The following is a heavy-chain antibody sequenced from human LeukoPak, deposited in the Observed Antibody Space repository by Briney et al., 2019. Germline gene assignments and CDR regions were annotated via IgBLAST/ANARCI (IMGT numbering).Heavy chain of an antibody. CDR3: AKDLGGSATTV. CDR2: ISWSGDRM. CDR1: GFTLEGHV. J-gene: IGHJ4*02. V-gene: IGHV3-9*01. D-gene: IGHD2-2*01. Sequence: PGGALGLSCSAPGFTLEGHVMHRGRPAPGKGLEWVSSISWSGDRMGYADAVKGRFTISRDNAKNSLFLQMNSLRVEDTALYYCAKDLGGSATTVWGQGTLVTVSS.